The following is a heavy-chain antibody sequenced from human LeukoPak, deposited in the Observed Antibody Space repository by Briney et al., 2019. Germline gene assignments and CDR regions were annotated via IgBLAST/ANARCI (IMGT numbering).Heavy chain of an antibody. CDR2: ISAYNGNT. D-gene: IGHD6-13*01. CDR1: GYTFTSYG. V-gene: IGHV1-18*01. Sequence: ASVKVSCKASGYTFTSYGISWVRQAPGQGLEWMGWISAYNGNTNYAQKLQGRVTMTTDTSTSTAYMELRSLRSDDTAVYYCARDPGFVAAAGNFDYWGQGTLSPSPQ. J-gene: IGHJ4*02. CDR3: ARDPGFVAAAGNFDY.